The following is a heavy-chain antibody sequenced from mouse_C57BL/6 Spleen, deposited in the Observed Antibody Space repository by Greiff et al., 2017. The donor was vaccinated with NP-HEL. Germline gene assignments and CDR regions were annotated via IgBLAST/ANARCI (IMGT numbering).Heavy chain of an antibody. CDR2: FYPGSGSI. J-gene: IGHJ4*01. CDR3: ARHEGGNYLYYYAMDY. V-gene: IGHV1-62-2*01. D-gene: IGHD2-1*01. Sequence: VKLVESGAELVKPGASVKLSCKASGYTFTEYTIHWVKQRSGQGLEWIGWFYPGSGSIKYNEKFKDKATLTADKSSSTVYMELSRLTSEDSAVYFCARHEGGNYLYYYAMDYWGQGTSVTVSS. CDR1: GYTFTEYT.